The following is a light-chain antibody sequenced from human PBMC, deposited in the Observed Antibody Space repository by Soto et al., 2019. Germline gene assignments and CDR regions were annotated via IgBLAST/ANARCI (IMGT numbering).Light chain of an antibody. V-gene: IGLV2-14*01. CDR3: SSYTSSRGV. CDR1: SSDVGGYNY. J-gene: IGLJ1*01. CDR2: DVS. Sequence: QSALTQPASVSGSPGQSITISCTGTSSDVGGYNYVSWYQQHPGKAPKLMIYDVSNRPSGVSSRFSGSKSGNTASLTISGLQAEDEADYYCSSYTSSRGVFGTGTKVTVL.